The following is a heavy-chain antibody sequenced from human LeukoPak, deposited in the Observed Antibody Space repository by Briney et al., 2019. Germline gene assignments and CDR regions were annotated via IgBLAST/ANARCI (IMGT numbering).Heavy chain of an antibody. CDR1: GGSFSGYY. CDR2: INHSGST. V-gene: IGHV4-34*01. J-gene: IGHJ6*03. Sequence: SETLSLTCAVYGGSFSGYYWSWIRQPPGKGLEWIGEINHSGSTNYNPSLKSRVAISVDTSKNQFSLKLSSVTAADTAVYYCASTGGYYYYMDVWGKGTTVTISS. CDR3: ASTGGYYYYMDV. D-gene: IGHD1-14*01.